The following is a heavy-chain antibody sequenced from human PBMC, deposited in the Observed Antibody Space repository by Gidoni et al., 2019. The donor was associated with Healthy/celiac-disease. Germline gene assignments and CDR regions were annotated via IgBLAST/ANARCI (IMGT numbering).Heavy chain of an antibody. V-gene: IGHV4-39*01. D-gene: IGHD6-19*01. J-gene: IGHJ6*02. CDR3: ARRVRAVAGTGARYGMDV. Sequence: NPSLKSRVTISVDTSKNQFSLKLSSVTAADTAVYYCARRVRAVAGTGARYGMDVWGQGTTVTVSS.